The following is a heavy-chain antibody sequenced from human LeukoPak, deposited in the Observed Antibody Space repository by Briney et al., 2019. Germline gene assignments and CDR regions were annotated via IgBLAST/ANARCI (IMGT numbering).Heavy chain of an antibody. Sequence: SETLSLTCAVYSGSFSGYYWSWIRQPPGKGLEWIGEMNHSGSTNYNPSLKSRVTISVDTSKNQFSLKLSSVTAADTAVYYCARGRPSRYCSGGSCYNNPYYFDYWGQGTLVTVSS. J-gene: IGHJ4*02. V-gene: IGHV4-34*01. D-gene: IGHD2-15*01. CDR3: ARGRPSRYCSGGSCYNNPYYFDY. CDR2: MNHSGST. CDR1: SGSFSGYY.